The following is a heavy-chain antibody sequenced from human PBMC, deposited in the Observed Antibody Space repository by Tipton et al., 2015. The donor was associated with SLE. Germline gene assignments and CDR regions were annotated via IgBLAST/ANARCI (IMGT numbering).Heavy chain of an antibody. CDR3: TRDETGDPD. CDR2: FIPIFGRI. Sequence: QLVQSGAEVKKPGSSVKVSCKASGGTFSNYAITWVRQAPGQGLEWMGGFIPIFGRIQYAEKFQGRVTITTDESASTAYMELRSLRSDDTAVYYCTRDETGDPDWGQGTMVTVSS. CDR1: GGTFSNYA. J-gene: IGHJ3*01. V-gene: IGHV1-69*05. D-gene: IGHD7-27*01.